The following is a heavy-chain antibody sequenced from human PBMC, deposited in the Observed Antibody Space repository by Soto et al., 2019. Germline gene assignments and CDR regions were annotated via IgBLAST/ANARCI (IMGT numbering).Heavy chain of an antibody. Sequence: SETLSLTCAFSVYSITTGSYWGWIRQPPGKGLEWIGSISQSGSSYYNPSLKSRLTILIDTSKNQFSLKLSSVTAADTAVYYCARTHSSGWFTYEYWGQGALVTVSS. CDR1: VYSITTGSY. CDR3: ARTHSSGWFTYEY. J-gene: IGHJ4*02. D-gene: IGHD6-19*01. V-gene: IGHV4-38-2*01. CDR2: ISQSGSS.